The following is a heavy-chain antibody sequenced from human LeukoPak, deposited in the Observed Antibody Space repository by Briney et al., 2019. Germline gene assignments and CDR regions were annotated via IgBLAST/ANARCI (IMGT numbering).Heavy chain of an antibody. D-gene: IGHD6-19*01. CDR3: ARWFSYSSGWYIDY. CDR1: GFTFSSYW. CDR2: INTNGNSA. Sequence: GGSLRLSCAVSGFTFSSYWMNWVRQVPGKGLVWVAHINTNGNSATYADSVKGRFTISRDNAKNTLYLQMNSLRAEDTAVYYCARWFSYSSGWYIDYCGQGTLVTVSS. V-gene: IGHV3-74*01. J-gene: IGHJ4*02.